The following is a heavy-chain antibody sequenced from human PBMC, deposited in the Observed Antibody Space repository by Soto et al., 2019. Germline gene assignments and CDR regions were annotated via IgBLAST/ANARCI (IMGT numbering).Heavy chain of an antibody. V-gene: IGHV3-72*01. J-gene: IGHJ3*02. CDR1: GFTVISYA. Sequence: GGSLRLSCAASGFTVISYAVSWVRQTPGKGLEWVGRTRNKANSYTTEYAASVKGRFTISRDDSKNSLYLQMNSLKTEDTAVYYCARVFPPSAKVAFDIWGQGTMVTVSS. CDR3: ARVFPPSAKVAFDI. D-gene: IGHD3-9*01. CDR2: TRNKANSYTT.